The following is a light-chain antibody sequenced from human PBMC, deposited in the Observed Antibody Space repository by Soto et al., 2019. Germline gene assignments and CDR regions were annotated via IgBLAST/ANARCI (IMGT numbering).Light chain of an antibody. CDR2: SAS. CDR1: QSINSRY. CDR3: QQYGSFPPT. J-gene: IGKJ4*01. V-gene: IGKV3-20*01. Sequence: EIVLTQSPGTLYLSPGERATLSCRTSQSINSRYFAWYQQRPGRTPRLLIYSASSRATGIPDRFSGSGSGTDFTLTINGLEPEDFAVYYCQQYGSFPPTFGGGTRVEVK.